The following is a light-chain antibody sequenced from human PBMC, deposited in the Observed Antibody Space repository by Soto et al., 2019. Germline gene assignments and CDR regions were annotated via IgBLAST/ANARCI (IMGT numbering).Light chain of an antibody. V-gene: IGLV2-14*01. CDR2: EVS. CDR1: NREVGGHNY. J-gene: IGLJ1*01. CDR3: SSYTSSILYA. Sequence: QSVLTQPASVSESPGQPLTISFTGTNREVGGHNYVSWHRQHPGKAPKLMIYEVSVRPSGVSNRFSGCKSGDTASLTISGLQAEDEADYYCSSYTSSILYAFGSGTKVTV.